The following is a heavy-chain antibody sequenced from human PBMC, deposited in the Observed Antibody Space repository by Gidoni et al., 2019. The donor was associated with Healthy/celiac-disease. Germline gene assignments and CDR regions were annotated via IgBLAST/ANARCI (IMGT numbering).Heavy chain of an antibody. CDR3: ARGLGYYGSGSYYNLRGPPFDY. V-gene: IGHV4-34*01. J-gene: IGHJ4*02. CDR2: GST. Sequence: GSTNYNPSLKSRVTISVDTSKNQFSLKLSSVTAADTAVYYCARGLGYYGSGSYYNLRGPPFDYWGQGTLVTVSS. D-gene: IGHD3-10*01.